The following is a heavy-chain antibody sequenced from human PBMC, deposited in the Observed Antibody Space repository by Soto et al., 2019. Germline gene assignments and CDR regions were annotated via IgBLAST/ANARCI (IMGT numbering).Heavy chain of an antibody. J-gene: IGHJ4*02. CDR1: GGTFSSYA. V-gene: IGHV1-69*01. CDR2: IIPIFGTA. D-gene: IGHD3-22*01. CDR3: ASPSSYDSSGYYHLDY. Sequence: QVQLVQSGAEVKKPGSSVKVSCKASGGTFSSYAISWVRQAPGQGLEWMGGIIPIFGTANYAQKFQGRVTIAADESTSKAYMELRSRRSEDTAVYYCASPSSYDSSGYYHLDYWGQGTLVTVSS.